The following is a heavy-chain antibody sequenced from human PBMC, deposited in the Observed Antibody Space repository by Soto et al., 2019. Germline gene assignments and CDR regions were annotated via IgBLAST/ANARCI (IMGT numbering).Heavy chain of an antibody. CDR1: GGSISSYY. CDR3: ARKVPYCTNGVCYGPNGFDP. Sequence: QVQLQESGPGLVKPSETLSLTCTVSGGSISSYYWSWIRQPPGKGLEWIGYIYYSGSTNYNPSLTSRVNISVDTSKNQFSLKLSSVTAADTAVYYCARKVPYCTNGVCYGPNGFDPWGQGTLVTVSS. V-gene: IGHV4-59*01. CDR2: IYYSGST. D-gene: IGHD2-8*01. J-gene: IGHJ5*02.